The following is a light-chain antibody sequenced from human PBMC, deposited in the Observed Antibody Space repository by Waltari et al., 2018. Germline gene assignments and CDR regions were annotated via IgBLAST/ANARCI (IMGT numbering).Light chain of an antibody. Sequence: QSALTQPASVSGSPGQSITISCTGASSYIGSYNYVSWYQQHPDEAPKLMIYDVNNRPSGVSNRFSGSKSGNTASLTISGLQAEDEADYYCCSYTSSSPYVFGTGTKVTVL. CDR2: DVN. V-gene: IGLV2-14*03. CDR1: SSYIGSYNY. J-gene: IGLJ1*01. CDR3: CSYTSSSPYV.